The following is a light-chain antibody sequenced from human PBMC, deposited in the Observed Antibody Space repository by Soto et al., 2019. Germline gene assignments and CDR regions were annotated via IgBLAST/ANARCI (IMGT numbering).Light chain of an antibody. V-gene: IGKV3-20*01. Sequence: EIVLTQSPGALSLSPGERATLSCRASQTASSSHLAWYQQKPGQAPRLLIYDASSRATGISDRFSGSGSGTDFTLTISRLESEDFAVYYCQQYGRSPYTFGQGTRLEIK. CDR1: QTASSSH. CDR2: DAS. J-gene: IGKJ5*01. CDR3: QQYGRSPYT.